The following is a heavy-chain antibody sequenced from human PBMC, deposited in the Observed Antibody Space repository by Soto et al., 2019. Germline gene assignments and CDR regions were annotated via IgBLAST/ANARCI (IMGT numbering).Heavy chain of an antibody. D-gene: IGHD6-13*01. CDR3: AKGTTRTYSSSWYVPYYYYGMDV. J-gene: IGHJ6*02. V-gene: IGHV3-23*01. Sequence: EVQLLESGGGLVQPGGSLRLSCAASGFTFSSYAMSWVRQAPGKGLEWVSAISGSGGSTYYADSVKGRFTISRDNSKNTLYLQMNSLRAEDTAVYYCAKGTTRTYSSSWYVPYYYYGMDVWGQGTTVTVSS. CDR2: ISGSGGST. CDR1: GFTFSSYA.